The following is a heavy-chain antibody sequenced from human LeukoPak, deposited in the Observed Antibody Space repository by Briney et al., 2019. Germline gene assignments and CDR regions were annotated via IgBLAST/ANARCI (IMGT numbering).Heavy chain of an antibody. Sequence: ASVKVSCTASGYTFTSYGISWVRQAPGQGLEWMGWISAYNGNTKYAQKSQGRVTMTTDTSTSTAYMELRGLRSDDTAVYYCARDIAAAGTNDFWGQGTLVTVS. CDR1: GYTFTSYG. CDR3: ARDIAAAGTNDF. V-gene: IGHV1-18*01. CDR2: ISAYNGNT. J-gene: IGHJ4*02. D-gene: IGHD6-13*01.